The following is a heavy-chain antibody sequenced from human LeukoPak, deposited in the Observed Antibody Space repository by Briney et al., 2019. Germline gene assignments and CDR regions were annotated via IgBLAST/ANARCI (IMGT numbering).Heavy chain of an antibody. CDR1: GFTFSSYW. Sequence: GGSLRLSCAASGFTFSSYWMHWVRQAPGKGLVWVSRINSDGSSTSYADSVKGRFTISRDNAKNSLYLQMNSLRAEDTAVYYCARGVYSSSSPQVPDYWGQGTLVTVSS. CDR2: INSDGSST. J-gene: IGHJ4*02. D-gene: IGHD6-6*01. V-gene: IGHV3-74*01. CDR3: ARGVYSSSSPQVPDY.